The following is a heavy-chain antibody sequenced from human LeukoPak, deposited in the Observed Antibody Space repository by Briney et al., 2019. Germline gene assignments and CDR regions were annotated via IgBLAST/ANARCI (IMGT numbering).Heavy chain of an antibody. Sequence: GGSLRLSCAASGFTFSNYWMHWVRQVPGKGLVWVSRINDDGSATYYADSVKGRFTISRDNSKNTLYLQMNSLRAEDTAVYFCARYSSSSSSAFDIWGQGTMVTVSS. D-gene: IGHD6-13*01. CDR2: INDDGSAT. J-gene: IGHJ3*02. V-gene: IGHV3-74*01. CDR1: GFTFSNYW. CDR3: ARYSSSSSSAFDI.